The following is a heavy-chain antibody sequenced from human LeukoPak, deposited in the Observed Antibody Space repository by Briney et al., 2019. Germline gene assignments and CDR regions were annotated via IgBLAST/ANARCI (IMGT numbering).Heavy chain of an antibody. CDR3: ARQGYCSGGTCSFDD. CDR2: IYYSGST. V-gene: IGHV4-59*08. J-gene: IGHJ4*02. Sequence: SETLSLTCTVSGGSISSYYWTWIRQPPGKGLERIGYIYYSGSTKYNPSLKSRVTISVDTSKNQFSLKLSSVTAADTAVYYCARQGYCSGGTCSFDDWGQGTLVTVSS. CDR1: GGSISSYY. D-gene: IGHD2-15*01.